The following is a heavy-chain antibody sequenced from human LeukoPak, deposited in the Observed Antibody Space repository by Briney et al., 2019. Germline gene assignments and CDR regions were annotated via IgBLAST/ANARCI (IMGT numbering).Heavy chain of an antibody. J-gene: IGHJ4*02. Sequence: GGSLRLSCAASGFTFSSYSMNWVRQAPGKGLEWVSSISSSSSHIYYADSVRGRSTISRDNARNSVHLQMDSLRAEDTAVYFCVRDFLGESAAGGYWGQGTLVTVSS. D-gene: IGHD6-25*01. V-gene: IGHV3-21*01. CDR2: ISSSSSHI. CDR1: GFTFSSYS. CDR3: VRDFLGESAAGGY.